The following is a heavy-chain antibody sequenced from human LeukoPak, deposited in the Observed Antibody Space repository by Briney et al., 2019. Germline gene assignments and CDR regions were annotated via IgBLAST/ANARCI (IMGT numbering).Heavy chain of an antibody. CDR3: ARGKSGYDYGLDH. CDR1: GGTFISHA. CDR2: LIPVFGTT. D-gene: IGHD5-12*01. Sequence: ASVKVSCKASGGTFISHAISWVRQPPGQGVEWVGGLIPVFGTTNYAEKFQGRVTITTDESTRTSYMKLRSLKSDDTAVYYCARGKSGYDYGLDHRGQGSLVIVSS. V-gene: IGHV1-69*05. J-gene: IGHJ4*02.